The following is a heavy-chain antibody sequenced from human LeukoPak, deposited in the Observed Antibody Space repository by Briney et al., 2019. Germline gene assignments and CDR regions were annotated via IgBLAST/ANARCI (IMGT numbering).Heavy chain of an antibody. CDR3: AKDEQQWLVKFQD. V-gene: IGHV3-43*02. D-gene: IGHD6-19*01. Sequence: GGSLRLSCAASGFTFQDYAMHWVRQAPGKGLEGVSLISGDGGSTYYADSVKGRFNISGDNSKNSLYLQMKTLRSEDTALYYCAKDEQQWLVKFQDCGQGTLVTVSS. CDR1: GFTFQDYA. CDR2: ISGDGGST. J-gene: IGHJ1*01.